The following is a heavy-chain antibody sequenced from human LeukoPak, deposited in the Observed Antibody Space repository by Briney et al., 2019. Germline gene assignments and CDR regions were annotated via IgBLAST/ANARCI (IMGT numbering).Heavy chain of an antibody. CDR3: ARENRGYSSSWYGGKFDY. CDR1: GFTFSSYW. Sequence: GGSLRLSCAASGFTFSSYWMSWVRQAPGKGLEWVSSISSSSSYIYYADSVKGRFTISRDNAKNSLYLQMNSLRAEDTAVYYCARENRGYSSSWYGGKFDYWGQGTLVTVSS. CDR2: ISSSSSYI. J-gene: IGHJ4*02. D-gene: IGHD6-13*01. V-gene: IGHV3-21*01.